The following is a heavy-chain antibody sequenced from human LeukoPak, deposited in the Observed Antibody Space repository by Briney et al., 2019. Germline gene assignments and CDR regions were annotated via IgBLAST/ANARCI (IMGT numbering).Heavy chain of an antibody. CDR2: IYYSGST. Sequence: SETLSLTCTVSGGSISSGDYYWSWIRQPPGKGLEGIGHIYYSGSTYYNPSMKSRVTISGNTAKKQFSLRVSSVTAADTAVYYGARERGTMIAGGWFDPWGRGTLVTVSS. D-gene: IGHD3-22*01. J-gene: IGHJ5*02. CDR3: ARERGTMIAGGWFDP. V-gene: IGHV4-30-4*01. CDR1: GGSISSGDYY.